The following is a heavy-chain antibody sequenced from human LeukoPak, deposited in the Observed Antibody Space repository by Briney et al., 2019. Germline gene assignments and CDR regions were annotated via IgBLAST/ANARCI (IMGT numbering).Heavy chain of an antibody. CDR1: GFSFSAYG. Sequence: GGSLRLSCTASGFSFSAYGMHWVRQAPGKGLEWVAVIWYDGSSQYYADSVKGRFTISRDNSKNTLFLQMNSLRAEDPAVYYCARDPTQYTTAWYSDYWGQGTLVTVSS. CDR3: ARDPTQYTTAWYSDY. D-gene: IGHD2/OR15-2a*01. J-gene: IGHJ4*02. V-gene: IGHV3-33*01. CDR2: IWYDGSSQ.